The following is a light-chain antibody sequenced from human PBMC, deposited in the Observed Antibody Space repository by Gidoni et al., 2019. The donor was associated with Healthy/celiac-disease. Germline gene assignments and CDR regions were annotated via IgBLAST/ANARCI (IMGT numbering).Light chain of an antibody. Sequence: DIQMTQSPSSLSASVGDRVTITCRASQSISSYLNWYQQKPGKAPELLIYAASRLQSGVPSRFSGSGSGTDFTLTISSLQPEDFATYYCQQSYSTPRYSFGQGTKLEIK. V-gene: IGKV1-39*01. CDR1: QSISSY. CDR3: QQSYSTPRYS. J-gene: IGKJ2*03. CDR2: AAS.